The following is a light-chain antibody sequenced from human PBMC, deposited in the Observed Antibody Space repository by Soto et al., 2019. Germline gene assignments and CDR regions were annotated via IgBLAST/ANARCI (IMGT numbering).Light chain of an antibody. CDR3: ISSTSSTYYV. V-gene: IGLV2-14*01. CDR1: SSDVGTYNY. Sequence: QSVLSQPASVSGSPGQSITISCTGTSSDVGTYNYISWYQQHPGKAPKLIISGVNYLPSGVSHRFSGSKSGNTASLTISGLQAEDEADYSCISSTSSTYYVFGNGNKVTVL. J-gene: IGLJ1*01. CDR2: GVN.